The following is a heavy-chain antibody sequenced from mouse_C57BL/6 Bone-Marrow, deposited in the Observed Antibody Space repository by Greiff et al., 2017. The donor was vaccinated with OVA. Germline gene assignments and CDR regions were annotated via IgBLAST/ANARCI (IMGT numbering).Heavy chain of an antibody. D-gene: IGHD1-1*01. Sequence: EVQLVESGGGLVQPKGSLKLSCAASGFSFNTYAMNWVRQAPGKGLEWVARIRSKSNNYATYYADSVKDRVTISRDDSESMLYLQMNNMKTEDTAMYDCVRQGGRYYYAMDYWGQGTSVTVSS. J-gene: IGHJ4*01. V-gene: IGHV10-1*01. CDR2: IRSKSNNYAT. CDR1: GFSFNTYA. CDR3: VRQGGRYYYAMDY.